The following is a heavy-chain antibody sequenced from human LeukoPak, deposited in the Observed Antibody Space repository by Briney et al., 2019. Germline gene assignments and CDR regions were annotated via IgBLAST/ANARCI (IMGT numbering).Heavy chain of an antibody. CDR2: VNHSGTT. Sequence: SETLSLTCAVYGGSFSDFYWSWLRQSPGKGLEWIGEVNHSGTTNYSPSLKSRVTISVDTSKSQFSLKLSSVTAADTAVYYCARRGYSYGLWNYWGQGTLVTVAS. CDR3: ARRGYSYGLWNY. CDR1: GGSFSDFY. V-gene: IGHV4-34*01. D-gene: IGHD5-18*01. J-gene: IGHJ4*02.